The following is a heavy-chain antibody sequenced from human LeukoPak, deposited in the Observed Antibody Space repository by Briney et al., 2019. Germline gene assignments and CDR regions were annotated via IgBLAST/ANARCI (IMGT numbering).Heavy chain of an antibody. CDR2: INPSGGST. CDR3: ARAPRAAGNPGPYYYYYMDV. Sequence: GASVKVSCKASGYTFTSYYMHWVRQAPGQGLEWMGIINPSGGSTSYAQKFQGRVTMTRDMSTSTVYMELSSLRSEDTAVYYCARAPRAAGNPGPYYYYYMDVWGKGTTVTVSS. D-gene: IGHD6-13*01. J-gene: IGHJ6*03. CDR1: GYTFTSYY. V-gene: IGHV1-46*01.